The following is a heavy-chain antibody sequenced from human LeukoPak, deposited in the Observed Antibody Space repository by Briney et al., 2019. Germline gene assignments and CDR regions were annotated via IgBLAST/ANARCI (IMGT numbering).Heavy chain of an antibody. Sequence: SETLSLTCAVYGGSFSGYYWSWIRQPPGKGLEWIGEINHSGSTNYNPSLKSRVTISVDTSKNQFSLKLSSVTAADTAVYYCARLGYCCSTSCSDMDVWGKGTTVTVSS. CDR3: ARLGYCCSTSCSDMDV. CDR1: GGSFSGYY. J-gene: IGHJ6*03. V-gene: IGHV4-34*01. CDR2: INHSGST. D-gene: IGHD2-2*01.